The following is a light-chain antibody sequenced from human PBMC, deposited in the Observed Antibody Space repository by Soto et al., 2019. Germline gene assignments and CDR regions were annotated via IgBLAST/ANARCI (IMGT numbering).Light chain of an antibody. CDR2: KAS. CDR1: QSISSW. J-gene: IGKJ2*01. Sequence: DIQMTQSPSTLSASVGDRVTITCRASQSISSWLAWYQQKPGKALKLLIYKASSLESGVPSRFSGSGSGTEFTLTISSLQPDDFAPYYCQQYHSSPYTFGQGTKLEIK. V-gene: IGKV1-5*03. CDR3: QQYHSSPYT.